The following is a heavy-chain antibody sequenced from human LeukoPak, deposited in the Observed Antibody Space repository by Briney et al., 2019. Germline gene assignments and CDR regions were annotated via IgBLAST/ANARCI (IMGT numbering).Heavy chain of an antibody. J-gene: IGHJ5*02. CDR1: GYSISSGYY. D-gene: IGHD4-17*01. V-gene: IGHV4-38-2*02. CDR3: ARTSGGSTVTVA. CDR2: IYHSGST. Sequence: PSETLSLTCTVSGYSISSGYYWGWIRQPPGRGLEWIGSIYHSGSTYYNPSLKSRVTISVDTSKNQFSLKLSSVTAADTAVYYCARTSGGSTVTVAWGQGTLVTVSS.